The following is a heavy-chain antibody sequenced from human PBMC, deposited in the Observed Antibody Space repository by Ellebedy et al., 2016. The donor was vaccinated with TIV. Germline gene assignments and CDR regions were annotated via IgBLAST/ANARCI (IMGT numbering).Heavy chain of an antibody. CDR1: GFTFSSYA. Sequence: GESLKISXAASGFTFSSYAMSWVRQAPGKGLEWVSAISGSGGSTYYADSVKGRFTISRDNSKNTLYLQMNSLRAEDTAVYYCASSTVTKEDGYYGMDVWGQGTTVTVSS. CDR3: ASSTVTKEDGYYGMDV. J-gene: IGHJ6*02. CDR2: ISGSGGST. V-gene: IGHV3-23*01. D-gene: IGHD4-17*01.